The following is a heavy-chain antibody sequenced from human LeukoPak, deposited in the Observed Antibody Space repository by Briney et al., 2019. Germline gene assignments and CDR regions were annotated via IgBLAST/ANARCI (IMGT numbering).Heavy chain of an antibody. CDR2: INHSGSI. D-gene: IGHD3-22*01. J-gene: IGHJ4*02. CDR3: ARGRRGSSGFLDY. V-gene: IGHV4-34*01. CDR1: GGSFSGYY. Sequence: PSETLSLTCAVYGGSFSGYYWSWIRQPPGKGLEWIGEINHSGSINYNPSLKSRVTISVDTSKNQFSLKLSSVTAADTAVYYRARGRRGSSGFLDYWGQGTLVTVSS.